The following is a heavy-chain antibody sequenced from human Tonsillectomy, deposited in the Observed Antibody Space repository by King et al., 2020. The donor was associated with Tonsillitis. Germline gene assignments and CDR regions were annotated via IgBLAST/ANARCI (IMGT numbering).Heavy chain of an antibody. Sequence: QLVQSGAEVKKPGASVKVSCKASGYTFTSYYMHWVRQAPGQGLEWMGIINPSGGSTSYAQKFQGRVTMTRDTSTSTVYMELSSLRSEDTAVYYCAREPYCSGGSCYSTFDYWGQGTLVTVSS. CDR2: INPSGGST. V-gene: IGHV1-46*01. CDR3: AREPYCSGGSCYSTFDY. J-gene: IGHJ4*02. CDR1: GYTFTSYY. D-gene: IGHD2-15*01.